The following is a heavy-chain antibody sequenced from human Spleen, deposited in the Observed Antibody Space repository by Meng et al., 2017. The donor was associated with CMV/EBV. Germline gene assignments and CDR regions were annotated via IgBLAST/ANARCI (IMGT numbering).Heavy chain of an antibody. D-gene: IGHD3-10*01. Sequence: GESLKISCAASGFTFSNAWMSWVRQAPGKGLEWVGRIKSKTDGGTTDYAAPVKGRFTISRDDSKNTLYLQTNSLRAEDTAVYYCARGYSSVLLWFGETLDFWGQGTLVTVSS. CDR1: GFTFSNAW. V-gene: IGHV3-15*01. J-gene: IGHJ4*02. CDR2: IKSKTDGGTT. CDR3: ARGYSSVLLWFGETLDF.